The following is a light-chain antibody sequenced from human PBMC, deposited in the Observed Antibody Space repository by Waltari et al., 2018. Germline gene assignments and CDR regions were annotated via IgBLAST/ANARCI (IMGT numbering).Light chain of an antibody. CDR3: QDYNSYT. Sequence: DIQMTQSPSTLSASVGDRVTITCRASQSISWWLAWFQQKPGKAPKLLIYTASSLQSGVPSRFSGSGFGTEFTLTISSLQADDFATYYCQDYNSYTFGQGTKVEVK. CDR2: TAS. J-gene: IGKJ1*01. V-gene: IGKV1-5*03. CDR1: QSISWW.